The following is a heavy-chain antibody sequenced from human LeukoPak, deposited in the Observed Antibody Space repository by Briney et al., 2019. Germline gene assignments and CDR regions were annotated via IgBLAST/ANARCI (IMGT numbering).Heavy chain of an antibody. D-gene: IGHD3-22*01. CDR2: IYYSGST. V-gene: IGHV4-59*01. CDR3: ARSYYYDSSGYLGY. Sequence: SETLSLTCIVSGGAISSYYWSWIRQPPGKGLEWVGYIYYSGSTNYNPSLKSRVTISVDTSKNQFSLKLSSVTAADTAVYYCARSYYYDSSGYLGYWGQGALVTVSS. J-gene: IGHJ4*02. CDR1: GGAISSYY.